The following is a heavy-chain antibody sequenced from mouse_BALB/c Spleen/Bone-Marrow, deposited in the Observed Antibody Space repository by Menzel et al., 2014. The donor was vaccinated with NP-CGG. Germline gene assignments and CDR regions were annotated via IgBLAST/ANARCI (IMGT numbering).Heavy chain of an antibody. CDR3: ARFYYGSNYAMDY. D-gene: IGHD1-1*01. Sequence: VQLKQSGPELVKPGASMKISCKASGYSFTGYTMNWVKQSHGKNLEWIGLINPYNGVINYNQKFKGKATFTVDKSSSTAYMELLSLTSEYSAVYYCARFYYGSNYAMDYWGQGTSVTVSS. CDR1: GYSFTGYT. CDR2: INPYNGVI. J-gene: IGHJ4*01. V-gene: IGHV1-18*01.